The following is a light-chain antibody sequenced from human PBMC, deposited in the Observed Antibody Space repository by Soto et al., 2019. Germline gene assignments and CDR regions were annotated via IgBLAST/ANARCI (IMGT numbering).Light chain of an antibody. V-gene: IGKV3-20*01. Sequence: EIVLTQSPGTLFFSPGERATLSCRASQSVSSSYLAWYQQKHGQATRLLIYGASSRATGIPDRFSGSGSGTDLTLTISRLEPEAFAVYYCQQYGSSPPASTFGQGTRLEI. J-gene: IGKJ5*01. CDR1: QSVSSSY. CDR2: GAS. CDR3: QQYGSSPPAST.